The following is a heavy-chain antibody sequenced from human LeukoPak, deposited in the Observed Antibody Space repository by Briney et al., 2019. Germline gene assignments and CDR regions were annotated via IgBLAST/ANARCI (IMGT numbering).Heavy chain of an antibody. CDR3: ARAHRGFGELSLYYYYGMDV. D-gene: IGHD3-10*01. V-gene: IGHV1-2*02. CDR1: GYTFTGYY. CDR2: INPNSGGT. J-gene: IGHJ6*02. Sequence: ASVKVSCKASGYTFTGYYMHWVRQAPGQGLEWMGWINPNSGGTNYAQKFQGRVTMTRDTSISTAYMELSRLRSDDTAVYYCARAHRGFGELSLYYYYGMDVWGQGTTVTVSS.